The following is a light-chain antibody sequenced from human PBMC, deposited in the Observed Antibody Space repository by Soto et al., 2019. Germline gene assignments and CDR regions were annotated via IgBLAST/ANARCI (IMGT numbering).Light chain of an antibody. V-gene: IGLV1-47*01. CDR3: AAWDDSLDGYV. J-gene: IGLJ1*01. CDR1: SSNIGSNY. Sequence: QSVLTQPPSASGTPGQRVAISCSGSSSNIGSNYVYWYQQLPGTAPKVLIYEDSQRPSGVPDRFSGSKSGTAASLTISGLRSEDEAEYYCAAWDDSLDGYVFATGTKV. CDR2: EDS.